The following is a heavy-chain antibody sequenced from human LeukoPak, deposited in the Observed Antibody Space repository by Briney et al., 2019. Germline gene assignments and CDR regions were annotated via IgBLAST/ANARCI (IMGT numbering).Heavy chain of an antibody. CDR1: GGTFSSYA. J-gene: IGHJ4*02. V-gene: IGHV1-69*13. CDR2: IIPIFGTA. Sequence: ASVKVSCKASGGTFSSYAINWVRQAPGQGLEWMGGIIPIFGTANYAQKFQGRVTITADESTSTAYMDLSSLRSEDTAVYYCARVHCSSTSCYGYLRYWGQGTLVTVSS. CDR3: ARVHCSSTSCYGYLRY. D-gene: IGHD2-2*01.